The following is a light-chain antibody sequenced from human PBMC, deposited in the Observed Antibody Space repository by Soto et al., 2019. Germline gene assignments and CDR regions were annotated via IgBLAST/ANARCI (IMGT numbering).Light chain of an antibody. V-gene: IGKV3D-7*01. CDR1: QSVSSSY. CDR3: QQYHSYWT. J-gene: IGKJ1*01. Sequence: EIVMTQSPATLSLSPGGRATLSCRASQSVSSSYLSWYQQKPGQAPRLLIYGASTRATGIPARFSGSGSGTEFTLTISSLQTDDFSTYYCQQYHSYWTFGQGTKWIS. CDR2: GAS.